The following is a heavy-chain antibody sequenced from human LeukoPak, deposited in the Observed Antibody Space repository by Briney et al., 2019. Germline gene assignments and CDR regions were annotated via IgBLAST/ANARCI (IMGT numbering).Heavy chain of an antibody. D-gene: IGHD6-6*01. CDR1: GGSISSYY. V-gene: IGHV4-59*01. Sequence: SETLSLTCTVSGGSISSYYWSWIRQPPGKGLEWIGYIYYSGSTNYNPSLKSRVTISVDTSKNQFSLKLSSVTAADTVVYYCARGASSSLNYWGQGTLVTVSS. CDR2: IYYSGST. CDR3: ARGASSSLNY. J-gene: IGHJ4*02.